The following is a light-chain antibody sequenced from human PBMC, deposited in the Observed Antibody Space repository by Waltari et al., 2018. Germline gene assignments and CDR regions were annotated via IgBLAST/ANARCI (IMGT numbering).Light chain of an antibody. V-gene: IGKV2-28*01. Sequence: DIVMTQSPVFLPVPPGEPASFSCRSIQSLLHSNRNNYLDWYLQKPGQSPQLLIYLGSSRASGVPDRFSGRGSGTEFTLKISRVEAEDVGVYYCMQGLQLPTFGQGTRLEIK. CDR3: MQGLQLPT. CDR1: QSLLHSNRNNY. CDR2: LGS. J-gene: IGKJ5*01.